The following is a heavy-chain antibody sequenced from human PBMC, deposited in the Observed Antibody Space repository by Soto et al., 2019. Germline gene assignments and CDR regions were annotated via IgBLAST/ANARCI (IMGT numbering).Heavy chain of an antibody. CDR2: IKSKSAGGTT. J-gene: IGHJ4*02. D-gene: IGHD3-22*01. Sequence: EVPLVESGGGLVKPGGSVRLSCAASGFTFSNAWMSWVRQAPGKGLEWVGRIKSKSAGGTTEYDAPVKDRFTISRDDSKNTLYRQMNSLKIEDTAVYYCARGHRSSGKIFDSWGQGTLVTVSS. CDR1: GFTFSNAW. CDR3: ARGHRSSGKIFDS. V-gene: IGHV3-15*01.